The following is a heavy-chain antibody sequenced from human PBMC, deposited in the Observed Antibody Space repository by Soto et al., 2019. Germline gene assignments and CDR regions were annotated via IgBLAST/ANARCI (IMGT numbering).Heavy chain of an antibody. CDR1: GFTFSSYS. CDR2: ISSSSSTI. D-gene: IGHD6-19*01. CDR3: ARERESSGWYAFDI. Sequence: GGSLRLSCAASGFTFSSYSMNWVRQAPGKGLEWVSYISSSSSTIYYADSVKGRFTISRDNAKNSLYLQMNSLRDEDTAVYYCARERESSGWYAFDIWGQGTMVTVSS. J-gene: IGHJ3*02. V-gene: IGHV3-48*02.